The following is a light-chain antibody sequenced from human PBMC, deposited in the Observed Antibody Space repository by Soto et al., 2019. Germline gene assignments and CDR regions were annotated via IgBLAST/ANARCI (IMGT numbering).Light chain of an antibody. CDR1: EILYNF. V-gene: IGKV3-11*01. CDR3: QHRTKWPLT. J-gene: IGKJ4*01. CDR2: DAF. Sequence: DIVLTQAPATLSLSPGERATLSCRASEILYNFLAWYQLRPGQVARLLISDAFNRPTGVPARFSGSGSGTDFTLTSDNVEPEDSAVYFCQHRTKWPLTFGGGTKVDI.